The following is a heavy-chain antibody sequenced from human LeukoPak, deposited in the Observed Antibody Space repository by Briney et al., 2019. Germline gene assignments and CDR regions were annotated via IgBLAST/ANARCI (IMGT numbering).Heavy chain of an antibody. V-gene: IGHV1-3*01. J-gene: IGHJ6*04. Sequence: ASVRVSCKASGYTFTSYAMHWVRQAPGQRLEWIGWINAGNGNTEYSQKSQGRVTITRDTSASTAYMELSSLRSEDTAVYYCARDVAYYGMDVWGEGTTVTVSS. CDR1: GYTFTSYA. CDR2: INAGNGNT. CDR3: ARDVAYYGMDV.